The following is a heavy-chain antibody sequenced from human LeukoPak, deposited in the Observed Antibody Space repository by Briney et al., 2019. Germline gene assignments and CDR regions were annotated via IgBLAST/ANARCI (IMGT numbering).Heavy chain of an antibody. V-gene: IGHV3-11*04. CDR3: AREVSNSSSWYYYYYMDV. CDR2: ISSNDDTI. Sequence: GGSLRLSCSPSGFTFGDYPMSWFRQAPGKGLEWVSYISSNDDTIYYAGSVKGRFTISRDNLKNTLYLQMNSLRAEDTAVYYCAREVSNSSSWYYYYYMDVWGKGTTVTISS. CDR1: GFTFGDYP. D-gene: IGHD6-13*01. J-gene: IGHJ6*03.